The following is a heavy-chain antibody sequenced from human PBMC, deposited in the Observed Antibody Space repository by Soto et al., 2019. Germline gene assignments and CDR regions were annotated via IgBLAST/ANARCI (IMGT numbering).Heavy chain of an antibody. CDR1: VGAISGYY. J-gene: IGHJ5*02. Sequence: PSETLSLTCTFTVGAISGYYWTWIRQSDGEGLEWIGRIYSSGSTNYNPSLKSRVTISLDTSMNYFSLRLSSVTAADTAVYYCARGQRFSDWFDPWGQGTLVTVSS. CDR2: IYSSGST. CDR3: ARGQRFSDWFDP. V-gene: IGHV4-4*07. D-gene: IGHD3-3*01.